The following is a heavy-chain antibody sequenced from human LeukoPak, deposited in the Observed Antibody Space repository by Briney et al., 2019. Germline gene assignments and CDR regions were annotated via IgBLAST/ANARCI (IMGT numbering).Heavy chain of an antibody. J-gene: IGHJ6*02. V-gene: IGHV3-21*01. D-gene: IGHD6-6*01. CDR1: GFTFSDYS. CDR3: ARVVGSSSLYYYGMDV. Sequence: TGGSLRLSCAASGFTFSDYSMNWVRQAPGKGLEWVSSISSSSNYIYYADSVKGRFTISRDNSKNTLYLQMNSLRAEDTAVYYCARVVGSSSLYYYGMDVWGQGTTVTVSS. CDR2: ISSSSNYI.